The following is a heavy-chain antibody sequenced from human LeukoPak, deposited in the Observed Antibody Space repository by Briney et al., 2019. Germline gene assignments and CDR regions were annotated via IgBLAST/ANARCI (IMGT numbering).Heavy chain of an antibody. V-gene: IGHV4-59*01. CDR2: IYYSGST. CDR1: GGSISSYY. J-gene: IGHJ4*02. Sequence: SETVSLTCTVSGGSISSYYWSWIRQPPGKGLEWIGYIYYSGSTNYNPSLKSRVTVSLDTSKNQFSLKLSSVTAADTAVYYCARAPRAYNWNRLYFDYWGQGTLVTVSS. CDR3: ARAPRAYNWNRLYFDY. D-gene: IGHD1-1*01.